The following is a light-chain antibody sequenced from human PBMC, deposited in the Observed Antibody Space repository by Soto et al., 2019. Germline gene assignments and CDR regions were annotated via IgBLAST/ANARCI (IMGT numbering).Light chain of an antibody. CDR1: QNVRGY. V-gene: IGKV1-39*01. CDR3: QQSHSTLPIT. Sequence: DIQMTQSPSSLSAFVGDSVTITCRASQNVRGYLHWYQQKPGRAPKLLIYAASNLQIGVPFRFKGSGSGTEYTLSINSLQPDDSATYYCQQSHSTLPITFGQGTRVEI. J-gene: IGKJ5*01. CDR2: AAS.